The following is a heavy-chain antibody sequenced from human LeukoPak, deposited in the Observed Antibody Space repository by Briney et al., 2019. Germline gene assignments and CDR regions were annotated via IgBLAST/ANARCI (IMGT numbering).Heavy chain of an antibody. Sequence: PGGSLRLSCAASGFTFNNYAMNWVRQAPGKGLEWVSSISGSGGNTYYADSVKGRFTIARENSKNTLYLQMNSLRAEDTAVYYCAKPARTDAFDIWGQGTMITVSS. CDR3: AKPARTDAFDI. V-gene: IGHV3-23*01. D-gene: IGHD1-14*01. CDR2: ISGSGGNT. J-gene: IGHJ3*02. CDR1: GFTFNNYA.